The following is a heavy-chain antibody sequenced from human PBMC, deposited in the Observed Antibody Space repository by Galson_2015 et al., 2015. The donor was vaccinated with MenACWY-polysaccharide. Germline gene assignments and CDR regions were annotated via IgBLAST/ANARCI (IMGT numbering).Heavy chain of an antibody. Sequence: SLRLSCAASGFTFRSSWMHWVRQAPGKGPVWISRIKSDGSSTTYADSVKGRFTISRDNAKNTLYLQMNSLRAEDTAVYFCARDRISGYYVADYWGQGTLVTVSS. J-gene: IGHJ4*02. V-gene: IGHV3-74*01. CDR3: ARDRISGYYVADY. D-gene: IGHD3-22*01. CDR2: IKSDGSST. CDR1: GFTFRSSW.